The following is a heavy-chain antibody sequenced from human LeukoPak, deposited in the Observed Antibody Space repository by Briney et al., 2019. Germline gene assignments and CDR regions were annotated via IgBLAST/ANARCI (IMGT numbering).Heavy chain of an antibody. CDR2: IKQDGSEK. CDR3: ARELWFGELLGGAFDI. Sequence: PGGSLRLSCAASGFTFSSYWMSWVRQALGKGLEWVANIKQDGSEKYYVDSVKGRFTISRDNAKNSLYLQMNSLRAEDTAVYYCARELWFGELLGGAFDIWGQGTMVTVSS. V-gene: IGHV3-7*01. J-gene: IGHJ3*02. D-gene: IGHD3-10*01. CDR1: GFTFSSYW.